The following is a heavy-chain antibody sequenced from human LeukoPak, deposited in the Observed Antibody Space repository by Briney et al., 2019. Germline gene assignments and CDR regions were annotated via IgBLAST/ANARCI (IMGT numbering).Heavy chain of an antibody. V-gene: IGHV4-34*01. CDR1: GGSFSGYY. Sequence: SETLSLTCAVYGGSFSGYYWNWIRQPPGKGLEWIGEINHSGSTNYNPSLTSRVTISVDTSKNQFSLKLSSVTAADTAVYYCARKIRGSENYYNYWGQGTLVTVSS. J-gene: IGHJ4*02. CDR3: ARKIRGSENYYNY. D-gene: IGHD3-10*01. CDR2: INHSGST.